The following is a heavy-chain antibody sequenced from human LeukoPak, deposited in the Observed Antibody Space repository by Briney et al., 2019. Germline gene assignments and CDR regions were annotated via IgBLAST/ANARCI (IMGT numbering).Heavy chain of an antibody. D-gene: IGHD3-10*01. CDR3: AKVRSIMVRGVIDY. CDR1: GFTFSSYA. J-gene: IGHJ4*02. CDR2: ISGSGGST. Sequence: GGSLRLSCAASGFTFSSYAMSWVCQAPGKGLEWVSAISGSGGSTYYADSVKGRFTISRDNSKNTLYLQMNSLRAEDTAVYYCAKVRSIMVRGVIDYWGQGTLVTVSS. V-gene: IGHV3-23*01.